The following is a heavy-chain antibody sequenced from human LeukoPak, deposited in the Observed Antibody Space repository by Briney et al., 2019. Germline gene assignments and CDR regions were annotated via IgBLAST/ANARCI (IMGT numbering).Heavy chain of an antibody. J-gene: IGHJ4*02. V-gene: IGHV4-31*03. CDR1: GASFSSGDQY. D-gene: IGHD3-22*01. Sequence: SQTLSLTCTVSGASFSSGDQYWNWIRQSPGKGLEWIGSIHPSGRSYNNPSLESRVTISIDTSKNQLSLNLNSVTAADTAVYFCSRGLDSRKLGYWGQGTLVTVSS. CDR3: SRGLDSRKLGY. CDR2: IHPSGRS.